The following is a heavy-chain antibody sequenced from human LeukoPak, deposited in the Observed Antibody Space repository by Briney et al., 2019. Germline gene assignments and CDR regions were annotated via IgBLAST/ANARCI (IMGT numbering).Heavy chain of an antibody. CDR2: IKSKTDGGTT. CDR3: TGEGGSGYYRVDY. Sequence: PGGSLRLSCAASGFTFSNAWMSWVRQAPGKGLEWVGRIKSKTDGGTTDYAAPVKGRFTISRDDSKNTLYLQMNSLKTEDTAVYYCTGEGGSGYYRVDYWGQGTLVTVSS. D-gene: IGHD3-22*01. J-gene: IGHJ4*02. CDR1: GFTFSNAW. V-gene: IGHV3-15*01.